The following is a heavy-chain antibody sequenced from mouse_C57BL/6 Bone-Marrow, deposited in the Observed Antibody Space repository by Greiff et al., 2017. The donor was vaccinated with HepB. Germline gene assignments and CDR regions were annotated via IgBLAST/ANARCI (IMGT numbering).Heavy chain of an antibody. Sequence: EVKVVESGGGLVKPGGSLKLSCAASGFTFSDYGMHWVRQAPEKGLEWVAYISSGSSTIYYADTVKGRFTISRDNAKNTLFLQMTSLRSEDTAMYYCARGASTVVATDFDVWGTGTTVTVSS. CDR1: GFTFSDYG. D-gene: IGHD1-1*01. CDR2: ISSGSSTI. V-gene: IGHV5-17*01. CDR3: ARGASTVVATDFDV. J-gene: IGHJ1*03.